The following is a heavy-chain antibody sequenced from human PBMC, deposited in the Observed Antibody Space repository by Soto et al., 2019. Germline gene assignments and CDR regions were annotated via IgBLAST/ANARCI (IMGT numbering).Heavy chain of an antibody. Sequence: QVHLVQSGAELRKPGSSVKVSCKASGGSFSTSAITWVRQAPGQGLEWMGGIIPMFETTSYAPRFQGRVTITADKSTNSEYMEVNSLRPEDTAVYYCARGRYGSGSYFSNWFDTWGQGTLVTVSS. CDR2: IIPMFETT. V-gene: IGHV1-69*06. J-gene: IGHJ5*02. D-gene: IGHD3-10*01. CDR1: GGSFSTSA. CDR3: ARGRYGSGSYFSNWFDT.